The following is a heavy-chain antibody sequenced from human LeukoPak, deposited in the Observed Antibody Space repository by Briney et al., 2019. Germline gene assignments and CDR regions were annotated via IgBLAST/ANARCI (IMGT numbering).Heavy chain of an antibody. V-gene: IGHV3-21*01. D-gene: IGHD3-22*01. CDR2: ISSSSSYI. J-gene: IGHJ4*02. CDR1: GFTFSSYS. CDR3: ARDSNPDYYDSSGYYAEGD. Sequence: GGSLRLSCAASGFTFSSYSMNWVRQAPGKGLEWVSSISSSSSYIYYADSVKGRFTISRDNAKNSLYLQMNSLRAEDTAVYYCARDSNPDYYDSSGYYAEGDWGQGTLVTVSS.